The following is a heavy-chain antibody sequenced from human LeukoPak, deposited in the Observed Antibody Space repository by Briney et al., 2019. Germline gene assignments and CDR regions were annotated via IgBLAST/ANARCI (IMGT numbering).Heavy chain of an antibody. Sequence: PGGSLRLSCAASGFTFSGSSMHWVRQASGKALEWVARIRSKGNSYATAYAASVKGRFTISRDDSKNTAYLQMNSLKTEDTAVYYCASYYDSSTLSHDYWGQGTLVTVSA. J-gene: IGHJ4*02. V-gene: IGHV3-73*01. CDR1: GFTFSGSS. CDR3: ASYYDSSTLSHDY. D-gene: IGHD3-22*01. CDR2: IRSKGNSYAT.